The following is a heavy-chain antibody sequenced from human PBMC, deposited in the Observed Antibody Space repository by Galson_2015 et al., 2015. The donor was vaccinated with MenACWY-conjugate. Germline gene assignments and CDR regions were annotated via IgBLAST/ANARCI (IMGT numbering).Heavy chain of an antibody. CDR1: GFTFTGYE. D-gene: IGHD5-18*01. Sequence: SLRLSCAASGFTFTGYEFNWVRQAPGTGLEWLSYISKSGSPIYYADSVKGRFTISRDNIKKSLFLEMNSLRAGDTGVYYCARVGPWIHQYFYYMDVWGKGTTVTVSS. V-gene: IGHV3-48*03. J-gene: IGHJ6*03. CDR3: ARVGPWIHQYFYYMDV. CDR2: ISKSGSPI.